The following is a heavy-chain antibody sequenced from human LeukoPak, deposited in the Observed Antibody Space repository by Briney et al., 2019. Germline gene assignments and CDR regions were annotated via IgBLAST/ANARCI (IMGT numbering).Heavy chain of an antibody. V-gene: IGHV1-18*01. CDR1: GGSFSRYA. CDR3: ATEGNGWAEYYYGMDV. CDR2: ISAYNGNT. J-gene: IGHJ6*02. Sequence: ASVKVSCKASGGSFSRYAISWVRQAPGQGLEWMGWISAYNGNTNYAQKLQGRVTMTTDTSTSTAYMELRSLRSDDTAVYYCATEGNGWAEYYYGMDVWGQGTTVTVSS. D-gene: IGHD1-1*01.